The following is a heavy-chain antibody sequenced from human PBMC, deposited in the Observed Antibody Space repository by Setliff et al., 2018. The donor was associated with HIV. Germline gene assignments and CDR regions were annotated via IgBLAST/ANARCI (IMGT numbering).Heavy chain of an antibody. CDR1: GGSFSGFS. V-gene: IGHV4-34*01. Sequence: SETLSLTCAVYGGSFSGFSWNWIRQPPGKGLEWVGDINNYGVTLYTSSLAGRVTISVDTSKNQFSLTLKSLTVADTALYFCSRGPTIRGSFTGVVYTAPLPSFDTWSQGSQVTVSS. CDR2: INNYGVT. CDR3: SRGPTIRGSFTGVVYTAPLPSFDT. D-gene: IGHD3-3*01. J-gene: IGHJ4*02.